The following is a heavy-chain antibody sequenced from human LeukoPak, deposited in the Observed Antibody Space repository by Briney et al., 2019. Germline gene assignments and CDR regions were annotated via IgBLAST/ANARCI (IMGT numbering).Heavy chain of an antibody. Sequence: GGSLRLSCADSGFTFSSYAMNWVRRAPGKGLEWVSLISSGGGGSTYYADSVKGRFTISRDNSKNALYLQMNSLRADDTAVYYCARSNHLDYWGQGTLVTVSS. CDR1: GFTFSSYA. CDR2: ISSGGGGST. D-gene: IGHD1-14*01. V-gene: IGHV3-23*01. J-gene: IGHJ4*02. CDR3: ARSNHLDY.